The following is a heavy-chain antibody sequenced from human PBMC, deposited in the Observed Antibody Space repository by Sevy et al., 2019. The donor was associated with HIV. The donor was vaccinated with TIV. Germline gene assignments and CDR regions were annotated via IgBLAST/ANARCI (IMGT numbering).Heavy chain of an antibody. CDR2: ISASGGST. Sequence: GGSLRLSCAASGIIFKSYVMSWVRQAPGKGLEWLSGISASGGSTYYAYSVKGRFTISRDNFKSTLYLQMNILRAEDTAVYYCAGAGVGAKGFDYWGQGTLVTVSS. J-gene: IGHJ4*02. D-gene: IGHD1-26*01. CDR1: GIIFKSYV. V-gene: IGHV3-23*01. CDR3: AGAGVGAKGFDY.